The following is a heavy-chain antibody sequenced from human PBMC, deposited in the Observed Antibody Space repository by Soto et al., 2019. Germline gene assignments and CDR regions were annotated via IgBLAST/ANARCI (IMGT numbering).Heavy chain of an antibody. J-gene: IGHJ4*02. CDR1: GGSISSSNW. V-gene: IGHV4-4*02. CDR3: ARWGEKAVAGTGSPLTHYFDY. CDR2: IYHSGST. D-gene: IGHD6-19*01. Sequence: QVQLQESGPGLVKPSGTLSLTCAVSGGSISSSNWWSWVRQPPGKGLEWIGEIYHSGSTNYNPSLKSRVTISVDKSKNQYSLTLSSVTAADTAVYYCARWGEKAVAGTGSPLTHYFDYWGQGTLVTVSS.